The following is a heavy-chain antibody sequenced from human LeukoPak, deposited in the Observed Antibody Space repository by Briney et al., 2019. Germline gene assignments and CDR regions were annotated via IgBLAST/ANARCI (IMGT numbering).Heavy chain of an antibody. CDR3: ARGRDSSGYRSYYFDY. J-gene: IGHJ4*02. Sequence: PSETLSLTCAVYGGSFSGYYWSWIRQPPGKGLEWIGEINHSGSTNYNPSLKSRVTISVDTSKNQFSLKLSSVTAADTAVYYCARGRDSSGYRSYYFDYWGQGTLVTVSS. CDR1: GGSFSGYY. D-gene: IGHD3-22*01. V-gene: IGHV4-34*01. CDR2: INHSGST.